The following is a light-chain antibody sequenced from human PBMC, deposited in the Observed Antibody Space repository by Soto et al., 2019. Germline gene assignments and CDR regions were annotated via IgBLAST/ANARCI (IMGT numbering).Light chain of an antibody. CDR1: SGDIGRYNY. V-gene: IGLV2-14*01. CDR2: EVT. J-gene: IGLJ3*02. Sequence: QCVRSHPASVSWSPGHSITISCTGTSGDIGRYNYVSWYQQYPGKAPKVVIYEVTNRPSGVSNRFSGSKSGMTASLTISGLQAEEEAKYYCTSYTTSANWVFGGGTKVTVL. CDR3: TSYTTSANWV.